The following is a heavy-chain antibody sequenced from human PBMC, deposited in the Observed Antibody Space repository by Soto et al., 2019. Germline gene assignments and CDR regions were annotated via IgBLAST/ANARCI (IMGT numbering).Heavy chain of an antibody. CDR1: GYTFTSHD. Sequence: QVQLVQSGAEVKKPGASVKVSCKASGYTFTSHDINWMRQATGQGLEWMGWMNSNSGNTNYAQKXQXGXXMSRDTSISTPDMELTNLRSEDTGIYYCASDMSTTWGQGTLVPVSS. J-gene: IGHJ5*02. V-gene: IGHV1-8*01. CDR2: MNSNSGNT. CDR3: ASDMSTT. D-gene: IGHD2-2*01.